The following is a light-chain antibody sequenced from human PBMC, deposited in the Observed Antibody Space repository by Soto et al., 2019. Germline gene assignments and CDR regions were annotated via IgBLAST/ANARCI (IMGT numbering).Light chain of an antibody. CDR3: QQYNDRPRT. Sequence: EIVMTQSPATLSVSPGERATLSCRASQSVSSDLAWYQQKPGQGPRLLIYDASTRATGVPARFSGSGSGTQFTLIISSLQSEDFALYYCQQYNDRPRTFGQGTKLEIK. J-gene: IGKJ2*01. CDR2: DAS. V-gene: IGKV3-15*01. CDR1: QSVSSD.